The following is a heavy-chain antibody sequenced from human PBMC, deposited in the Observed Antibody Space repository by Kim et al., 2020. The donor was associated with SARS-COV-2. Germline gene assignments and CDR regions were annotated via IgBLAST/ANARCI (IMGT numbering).Heavy chain of an antibody. Sequence: SVKVSCKASGGTFSSYAISWVRQAPGQGLEWMGRIIPILGIANYAQKFQGRVTITADKSTSTAYMELSSLRSEDTAVYYCARDLEGGYSYVLDGYWGQGTLVTVSS. V-gene: IGHV1-69*04. J-gene: IGHJ4*02. CDR3: ARDLEGGYSYVLDGY. CDR2: IIPILGIA. D-gene: IGHD5-18*01. CDR1: GGTFSSYA.